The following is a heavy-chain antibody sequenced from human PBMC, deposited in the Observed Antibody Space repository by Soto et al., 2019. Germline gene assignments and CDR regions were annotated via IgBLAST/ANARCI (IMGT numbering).Heavy chain of an antibody. Sequence: QVQLVESGGGVVQPGRSLRLSCAASGLNFRAAGMHWVRQTPGKGLEWVAFISSDGNNKYYGDSVKGRFSISRDDSMNSLYLKMNTLRAEDSAVYYCAKDKGVTSLDYWGQGPLVTVSS. CDR1: GLNFRAAG. CDR2: ISSDGNNK. CDR3: AKDKGVTSLDY. V-gene: IGHV3-30*18. J-gene: IGHJ4*02. D-gene: IGHD3-10*01.